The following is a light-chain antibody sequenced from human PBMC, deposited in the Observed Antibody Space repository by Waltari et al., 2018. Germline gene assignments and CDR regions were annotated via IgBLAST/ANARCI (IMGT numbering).Light chain of an antibody. CDR2: QVN. CDR3: QAWDSSTYYV. V-gene: IGLV3-1*01. J-gene: IGLJ1*01. Sequence: SYELTQPPSVSVSPGQTASITCSGDKLGDKYTCWYQQKSGQSPVLVIYQVNKRPSGIPERFSGSNSGNTATLTISGTQAMDEADYYCQAWDSSTYYVFGTGTKVTVL. CDR1: KLGDKY.